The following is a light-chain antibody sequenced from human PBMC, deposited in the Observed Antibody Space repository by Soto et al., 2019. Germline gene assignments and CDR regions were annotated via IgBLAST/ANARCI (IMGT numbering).Light chain of an antibody. CDR1: ETISSW. Sequence: DIQMTQSPSTLSGSVGDRFTITCRGSETISSWLAWYQQKPGKAPKLLIYKASTLKSGVPSRFSGSGSGTEFTLTISSLQPDDFATYYCQHYNSYSEAFGQGTKVDIK. CDR2: KAS. J-gene: IGKJ1*01. CDR3: QHYNSYSEA. V-gene: IGKV1-5*03.